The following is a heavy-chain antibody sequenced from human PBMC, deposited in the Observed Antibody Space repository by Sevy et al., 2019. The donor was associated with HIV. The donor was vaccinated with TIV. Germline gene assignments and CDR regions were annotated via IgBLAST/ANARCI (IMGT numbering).Heavy chain of an antibody. CDR2: IYYSGST. V-gene: IGHV4-59*01. Sequence: SETLSLTCTVSGASISNYYWNWIRQPPGKGLEWIGYIYYSGSTNYNPSLKGRVTISVDTSKNQFSLKLSSVTAADTAVYYCARGVEDYYDSSDYPYYFDYWGQGTLVTVSS. D-gene: IGHD3-22*01. CDR3: ARGVEDYYDSSDYPYYFDY. J-gene: IGHJ4*01. CDR1: GASISNYY.